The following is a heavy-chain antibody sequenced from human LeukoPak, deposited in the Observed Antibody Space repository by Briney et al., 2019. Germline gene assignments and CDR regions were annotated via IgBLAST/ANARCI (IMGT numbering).Heavy chain of an antibody. V-gene: IGHV4-28*03. CDR3: ARAPHSSSFLNAFDI. Sequence: SETLSLTCAVSGYSISSSNWWGWIRQPPGKGLEWIGYIYYSGSTYYNPSLKSRVTMSVDTSKNQFPLKLSSVTAVDTAVYYCARAPHSSSFLNAFDIWGQGTMVTVSS. D-gene: IGHD6-13*01. CDR2: IYYSGST. CDR1: GYSISSSNW. J-gene: IGHJ3*02.